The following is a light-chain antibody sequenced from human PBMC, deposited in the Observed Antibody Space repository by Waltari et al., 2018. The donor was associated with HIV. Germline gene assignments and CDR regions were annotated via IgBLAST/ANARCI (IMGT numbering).Light chain of an antibody. Sequence: DIQLTQSPSSLSASVGDRVTITCRASQSISSYLNWYQQKPGKAPKLLIFSSSNLQRGVPSRFSGSGAGTDFTLTISSLQPEDFATYYCQQSYRNPPLNFGGGTKVEI. J-gene: IGKJ4*01. V-gene: IGKV1-39*01. CDR1: QSISSY. CDR2: SSS. CDR3: QQSYRNPPLN.